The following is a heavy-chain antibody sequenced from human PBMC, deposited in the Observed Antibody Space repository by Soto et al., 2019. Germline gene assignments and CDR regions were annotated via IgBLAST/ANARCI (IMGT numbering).Heavy chain of an antibody. D-gene: IGHD5-12*01. CDR1: GGSISSGGYY. Sequence: QVQLQESGPGLVKPSQTLSLTCTVSGGSISSGGYYWSWIRQHPGKGLEWIGYIYYSGSTYYNPSLKSRVTISVDTSKNQFSLKLSSVTAADTAVYYCAREYLEGGGYDFNWFDPWGQGTLVTVSS. J-gene: IGHJ5*02. CDR2: IYYSGST. V-gene: IGHV4-31*03. CDR3: AREYLEGGGYDFNWFDP.